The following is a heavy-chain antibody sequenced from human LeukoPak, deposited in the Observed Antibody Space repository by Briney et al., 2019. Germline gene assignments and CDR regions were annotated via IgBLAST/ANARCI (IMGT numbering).Heavy chain of an antibody. CDR3: ARYCSSTSCPFDY. Sequence: PSETLSLTCTVSGGSISSSSYYWGWIRQPPGKGLECIGSIYYSGSTYYNPSLQSRVIISMDKSKNQFSLKLNSVTAADTAVYYCARYCSSTSCPFDYWGQGALVTVSS. CDR1: GGSISSSSYY. CDR2: IYYSGST. J-gene: IGHJ4*02. V-gene: IGHV4-39*07. D-gene: IGHD2-2*01.